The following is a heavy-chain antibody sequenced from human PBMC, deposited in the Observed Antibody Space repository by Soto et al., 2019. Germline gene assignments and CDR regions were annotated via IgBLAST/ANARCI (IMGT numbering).Heavy chain of an antibody. J-gene: IGHJ5*02. CDR2: ISSSSSTI. V-gene: IGHV3-48*02. Sequence: EVQVVESGGGLVQPEGSLRLSCAASGFTFSSNSMNWVRQAPGKGLEWISYISSSSSTIYADSVKGRFTISRDNAKNSLYLQMNSLRDEDTAVYYCARVIWSGHLTSDLWGQGTLVTVSS. CDR1: GFTFSSNS. CDR3: ARVIWSGHLTSDL. D-gene: IGHD3-3*01.